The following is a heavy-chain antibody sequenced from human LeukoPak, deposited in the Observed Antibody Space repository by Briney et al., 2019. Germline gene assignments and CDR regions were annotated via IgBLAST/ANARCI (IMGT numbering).Heavy chain of an antibody. Sequence: GGSLRLSCAGSGFALKSYSLSWVRQAPGKGLEWVSSISSTGAYIYYADSVKGRFTISRDNVDNVVYLQMNSLGAEDTAVYYCARVAVSGPTGWFDSWGQGTLVIVSS. CDR1: GFALKSYS. V-gene: IGHV3-21*01. CDR2: ISSTGAYI. CDR3: ARVAVSGPTGWFDS. D-gene: IGHD2-8*02. J-gene: IGHJ5*01.